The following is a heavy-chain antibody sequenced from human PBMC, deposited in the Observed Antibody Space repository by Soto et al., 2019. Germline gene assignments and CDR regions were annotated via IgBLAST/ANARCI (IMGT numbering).Heavy chain of an antibody. CDR3: ARANIAAAGTIFDP. CDR1: GDSVSSGAYY. Sequence: QVKLQESGPGLVKPSETLSLTCTVSGDSVSSGAYYWSWVRQPPGKGLEWIGYIYYNAITNYNPSLKSRVTILVDTSKSEVSLTLNSVIAADTAVYYCARANIAAAGTIFDPWGQGVLVTVSA. CDR2: IYYNAIT. D-gene: IGHD6-13*01. J-gene: IGHJ5*02. V-gene: IGHV4-61*08.